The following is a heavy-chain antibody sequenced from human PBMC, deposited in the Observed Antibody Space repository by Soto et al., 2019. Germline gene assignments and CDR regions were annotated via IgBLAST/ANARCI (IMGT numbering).Heavy chain of an antibody. J-gene: IGHJ6*02. V-gene: IGHV1-18*04. CDR1: GYIFTSYG. CDR3: ASASCSSTSCYSPDYYYYYGMDV. CDR2: ISAYNGNT. Sequence: VASVKVSCKASGYIFTSYGISWVRQAPGQGLEWMGWISAYNGNTNYAQKLQGRVTMTTDTSTSTAYMELRSLRSDDTAVYYCASASCSSTSCYSPDYYYYYGMDVWGQGTTVTVSS. D-gene: IGHD2-2*01.